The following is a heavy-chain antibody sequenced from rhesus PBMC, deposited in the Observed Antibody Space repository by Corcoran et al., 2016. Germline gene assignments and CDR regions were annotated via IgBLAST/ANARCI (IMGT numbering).Heavy chain of an antibody. CDR2: IRSGGRT. D-gene: IGHD4-23*01. CDR1: GGSVSGYW. J-gene: IGHJ4*01. V-gene: IGHV4-160*01. Sequence: QVQLQQWGEGLVKPSETLSLTCAVYGGSVSGYWWGWIRQPPGKGRGWFGRIRSGGRTNSNPSLKSRVTSSIDTSKNQFSLKLSSVTAADTAVYYCARPTGNTVTYWGQGVLVTVSS. CDR3: ARPTGNTVTY.